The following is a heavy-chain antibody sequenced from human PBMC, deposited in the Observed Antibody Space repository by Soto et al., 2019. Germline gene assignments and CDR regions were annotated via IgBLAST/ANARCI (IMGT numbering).Heavy chain of an antibody. CDR2: ITASGDTT. D-gene: IGHD2-2*01. CDR1: GFTFSSYA. J-gene: IGHJ3*02. V-gene: IGHV3-23*01. Sequence: EVQLLESGGGLVQPGGSLRLSCAASGFTFSSYAMSWVRQAPGKGLEWDSAITASGDTTYYADSVKGRFTISRDNSKSAMYLQMNSWRSEATAVYYCARVRPLRDCTRTSCLGAFDIWGQGTMVTVSS. CDR3: ARVRPLRDCTRTSCLGAFDI.